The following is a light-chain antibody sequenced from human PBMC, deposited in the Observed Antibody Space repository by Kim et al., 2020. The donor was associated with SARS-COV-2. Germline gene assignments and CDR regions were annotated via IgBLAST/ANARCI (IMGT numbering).Light chain of an antibody. CDR3: EKYNSA. CDR1: QGISNY. CDR2: AAS. Sequence: SLSASVGDKVTVTCRASQGISNYLTWYQQKPGKVPKLLMYAASTLQSGVPSRFSGSGSGTDFTLTISSLQPEDVATYYCEKYNSAFGGGTKVDIK. J-gene: IGKJ4*01. V-gene: IGKV1-27*01.